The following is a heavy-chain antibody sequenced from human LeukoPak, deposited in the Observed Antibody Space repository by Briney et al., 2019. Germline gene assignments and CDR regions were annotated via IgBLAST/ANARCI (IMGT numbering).Heavy chain of an antibody. CDR2: IHYGGNT. CDR3: ARRGPGYPYYFDY. CDR1: GGSISGHY. Sequence: SETLSLTCSVSGGSISGHYWSWIRQPPGKGLEWIGYIHYGGNTDYNPSLQSRVSVLVDTPRNQFSLRLTSVTAADTAVYYCARRGPGYPYYFDYWGQGALVTDSS. D-gene: IGHD3-9*01. V-gene: IGHV4-59*11. J-gene: IGHJ4*02.